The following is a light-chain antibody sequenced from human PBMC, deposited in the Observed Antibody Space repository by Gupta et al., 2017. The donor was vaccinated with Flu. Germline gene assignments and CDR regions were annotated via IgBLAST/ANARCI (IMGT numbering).Light chain of an antibody. V-gene: IGKV1D-16*01. Sequence: DIQMTQSPSSLSASVGDRVTITCRASQDSITWLAWYQLKPGKAPRSLIYAASYLRSGVPSRFSGSGSGTDFTLTISSLQPEDFATYSCQQYLPNPFTFGGGTKVEIK. CDR3: QQYLPNPFT. CDR2: AAS. J-gene: IGKJ4*01. CDR1: QDSITW.